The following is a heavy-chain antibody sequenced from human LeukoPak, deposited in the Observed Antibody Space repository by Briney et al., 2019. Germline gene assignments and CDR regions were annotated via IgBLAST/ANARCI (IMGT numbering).Heavy chain of an antibody. CDR3: ARENVWGSYRYPIFDY. V-gene: IGHV3-21*01. Sequence: PGGSLRLSCAVSGFTFSSYSMNWVHQAPGKGLEWVSSISSTSNYIYYADSVKGRFTISRDNAKNSLYLQMNSLRAEDTAVYYCARENVWGSYRYPIFDYWGQGTLVTVSS. CDR1: GFTFSSYS. CDR2: ISSTSNYI. J-gene: IGHJ4*02. D-gene: IGHD3-16*02.